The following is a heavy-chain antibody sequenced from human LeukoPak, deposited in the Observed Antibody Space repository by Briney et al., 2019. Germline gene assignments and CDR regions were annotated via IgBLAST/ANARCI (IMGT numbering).Heavy chain of an antibody. D-gene: IGHD6-19*01. Sequence: GGSLRLSRAASASTFSSNWMQWVRQAPRKGLVLVSRISKDGSSTNYADCVKGRFTISRDNAKNTLYLQMSSLTAEDTAVYYCAASMAGFNWFDPWGQGTLVTVSS. J-gene: IGHJ5*02. CDR3: AASMAGFNWFDP. CDR1: ASTFSSNW. CDR2: ISKDGSST. V-gene: IGHV3-74*01.